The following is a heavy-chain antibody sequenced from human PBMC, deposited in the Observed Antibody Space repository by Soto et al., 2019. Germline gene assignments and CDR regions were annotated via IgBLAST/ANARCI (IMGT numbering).Heavy chain of an antibody. D-gene: IGHD4-4*01. CDR2: ISSSSSYI. Sequence: GGSLRLSCAASGFPFSSYSMNWVRQAPGKGLEWVSSISSSSSYIYYADSVKGRFTISRDNAKNSLYLQMNSLRAEDTAVYYCARDPTAVTSRFDPWGQGTLVTVSS. V-gene: IGHV3-21*01. CDR1: GFPFSSYS. CDR3: ARDPTAVTSRFDP. J-gene: IGHJ5*02.